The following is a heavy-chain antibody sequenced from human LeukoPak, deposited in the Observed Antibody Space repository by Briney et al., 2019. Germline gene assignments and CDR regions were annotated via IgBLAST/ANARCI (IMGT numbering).Heavy chain of an antibody. CDR3: ARVTYYYDSSGYPFDP. V-gene: IGHV1-2*02. CDR1: GYTFTGYY. Sequence: GASVKVSCKASGYTFTGYYMHWVRQAPGQGLEWMGWINPNSGGTNYAQKFQGRVTMTRDTSISTAYMELSRLRSDDTAVYYCARVTYYYDSSGYPFDPWGQGTLVTVSS. D-gene: IGHD3-22*01. CDR2: INPNSGGT. J-gene: IGHJ5*02.